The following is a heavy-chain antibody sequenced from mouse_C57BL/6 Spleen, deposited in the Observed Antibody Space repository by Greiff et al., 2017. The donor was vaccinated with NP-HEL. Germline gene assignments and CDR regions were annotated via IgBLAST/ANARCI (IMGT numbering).Heavy chain of an antibody. Sequence: EVQLQQSGPELVKPGASVKISCKASGYSFTGYYMHWVKQSPEKSLEWIGEINPSTGGTTYNQKFKAKATLTVDKSSSTAYMQLKSLTSEDSAVYYCATPLTGYAMDYWGQRTSVTVSS. CDR1: GYSFTGYY. CDR2: INPSTGGT. CDR3: ATPLTGYAMDY. V-gene: IGHV1-42*01. J-gene: IGHJ4*01. D-gene: IGHD4-1*01.